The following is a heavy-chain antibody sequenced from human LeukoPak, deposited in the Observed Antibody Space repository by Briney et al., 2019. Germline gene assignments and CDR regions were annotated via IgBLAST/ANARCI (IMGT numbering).Heavy chain of an antibody. CDR2: ISGSGGST. CDR1: GFTFSSYG. V-gene: IGHV3-23*01. J-gene: IGHJ4*02. Sequence: TGGSLRLSCAASGFTFSSYGMSWVRQAPGKGLEWVSAISGSGGSTYYADSVKGRFTISRDNSKSTLYIHMNSLRAEDTAVYYCARAKPKNMVRGLIMRRESRYYFDYWGQGTLVTVSS. CDR3: ARAKPKNMVRGLIMRRESRYYFDY. D-gene: IGHD3-10*01.